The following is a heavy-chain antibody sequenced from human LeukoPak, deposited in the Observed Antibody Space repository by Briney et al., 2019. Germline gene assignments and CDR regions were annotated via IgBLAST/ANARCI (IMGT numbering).Heavy chain of an antibody. CDR1: GGSISSYY. Sequence: SETLSLTCTVSGGSISSYYWSWIRQPPGKGLEWIGYIYYSGSTNYNPSLKSRVTMSVDTSKNQFSLKLSSVTAADTAVYYCARGTGDYYYYMDVWGKGTTVTVSS. J-gene: IGHJ6*03. CDR2: IYYSGST. D-gene: IGHD7-27*01. V-gene: IGHV4-59*12. CDR3: ARGTGDYYYYMDV.